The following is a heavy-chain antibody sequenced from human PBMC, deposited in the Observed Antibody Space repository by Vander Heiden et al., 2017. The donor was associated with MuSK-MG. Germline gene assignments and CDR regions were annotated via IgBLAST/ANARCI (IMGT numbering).Heavy chain of an antibody. CDR1: VGTFSSYA. J-gene: IGHJ6*02. CDR2: IIPIFGTG. CDR3: ARDRRGYSSGPDYYYYGMDV. Sequence: QVQLVQSGAEVKKPGSSVKVSCKASVGTFSSYAISWVRQAPGQGLEWVGGIIPIFGTGNYAQKFQGRVTITADKSTSTAYMELSSLRSEDTALYYCARDRRGYSSGPDYYYYGMDVWGQGTTVTVSS. D-gene: IGHD5-18*01. V-gene: IGHV1-69*06.